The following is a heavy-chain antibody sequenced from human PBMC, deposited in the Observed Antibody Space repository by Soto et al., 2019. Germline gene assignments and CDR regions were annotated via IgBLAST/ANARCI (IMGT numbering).Heavy chain of an antibody. CDR2: IYHTGTT. V-gene: IGHV4-4*02. Sequence: SETLSLTCAVSFGSITSANWWTWVRQPPGKELEWLGEIYHTGTTNYNPSLKNRVTISVDKSKNLFSLRLFSVTAADTAVYYCGAHAGATYGPLDYWGRGTLVTVSS. J-gene: IGHJ4*02. CDR3: GAHAGATYGPLDY. CDR1: FGSITSANW. D-gene: IGHD4-17*01.